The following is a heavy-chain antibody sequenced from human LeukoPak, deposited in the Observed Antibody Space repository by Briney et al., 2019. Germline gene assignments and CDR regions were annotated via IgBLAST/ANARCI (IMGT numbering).Heavy chain of an antibody. V-gene: IGHV4-30-4*01. D-gene: IGHD3-22*01. J-gene: IGHJ4*02. CDR1: GGSISSGDYY. CDR2: IYYSGST. Sequence: NSSETLSLTCTVSGGSISSGDYYWSWIRQPPGKGLEWIGYIYYSGSTYYNPSLKSRVTISVDTSKNQFSLKLSSVTAADTAVYYCARLFSGYYYGWGQGTLVTVSS. CDR3: ARLFSGYYYG.